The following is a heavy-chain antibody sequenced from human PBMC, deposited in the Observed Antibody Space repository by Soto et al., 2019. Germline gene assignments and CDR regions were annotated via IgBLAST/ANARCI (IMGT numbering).Heavy chain of an antibody. CDR1: GGSISSYY. CDR2: IYYSGST. Sequence: PSETLSLTCTVSGGSISSYYWSWIRQPPGKGLEWIGYIYYSGSTNYNPSLKSRVTISVDTSKNQFSLKLSSVTAADTAVYYCARQNYAYYMEVWGKGTTVTVSS. CDR3: ARQNYAYYMEV. J-gene: IGHJ6*03. V-gene: IGHV4-59*08.